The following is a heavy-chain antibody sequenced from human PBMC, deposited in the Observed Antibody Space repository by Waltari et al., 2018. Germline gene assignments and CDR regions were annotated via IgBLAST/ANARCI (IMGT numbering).Heavy chain of an antibody. J-gene: IGHJ5*02. CDR1: GGSISSYY. D-gene: IGHD6-13*01. CDR3: ARGVEKAAAGNRWFDP. V-gene: IGHV4-59*01. Sequence: QVQLQESGPGLVKPSETLSLTCTVPGGSISSYYWRWIRQPPGKGRGWIGYIYYSGSTNYNPSLKSRVTISVDTSKNQFSLKLSSVTAADTAVYYWARGVEKAAAGNRWFDPWGQGTLVTVSS. CDR2: IYYSGST.